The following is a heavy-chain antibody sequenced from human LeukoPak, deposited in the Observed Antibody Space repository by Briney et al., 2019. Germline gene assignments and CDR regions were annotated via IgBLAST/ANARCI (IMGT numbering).Heavy chain of an antibody. CDR3: ARSIPYGTTWYGRSDY. CDR2: IKPDGTTK. Sequence: GGSLRLSCAASGFPFSSYSMTWVRQAPGKGLEWVANIKPDGTTKFYVDSVKGRFTISRDNALNSLYLQMNSLSAEDTAIYYCARSIPYGTTWYGRSDYWGQGTLVTVSS. CDR1: GFPFSSYS. D-gene: IGHD6-13*01. V-gene: IGHV3-7*03. J-gene: IGHJ4*02.